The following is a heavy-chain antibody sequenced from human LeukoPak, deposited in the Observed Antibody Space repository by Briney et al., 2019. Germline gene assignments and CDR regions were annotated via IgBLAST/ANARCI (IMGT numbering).Heavy chain of an antibody. CDR2: INSDGINT. Sequence: GGSLRLSCAASGFTFSNYWVHWVRQAPGKGLVWVSRINSDGINTSYADSVRGRFTISRDNAKNTLNLQMNSLRAEDTAVYYCARDLGQYYDTSDNWFDPWGQGTLVTVSS. CDR1: GFTFSNYW. J-gene: IGHJ5*02. CDR3: ARDLGQYYDTSDNWFDP. D-gene: IGHD3-22*01. V-gene: IGHV3-74*01.